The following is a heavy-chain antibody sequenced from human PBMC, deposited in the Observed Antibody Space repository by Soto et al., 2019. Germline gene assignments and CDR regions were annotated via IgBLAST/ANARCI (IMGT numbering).Heavy chain of an antibody. J-gene: IGHJ4*02. D-gene: IGHD6-13*01. Sequence: SVKVSCKASGGTFSDYAISWVRQAPGQGLEWMGGIIPLTETPVYAQTVQGRLTISADEVTSVAYMELSTLRSDDTAVYYCAIGTRSSWSCDFWGQGTMVTVSS. CDR3: AIGTRSSWSCDF. CDR2: IIPLTETP. V-gene: IGHV1-69*13. CDR1: GGTFSDYA.